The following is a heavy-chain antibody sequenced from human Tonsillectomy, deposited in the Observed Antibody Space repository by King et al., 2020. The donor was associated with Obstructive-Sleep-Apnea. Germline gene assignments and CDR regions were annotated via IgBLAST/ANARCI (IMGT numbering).Heavy chain of an antibody. D-gene: IGHD6-13*01. CDR1: GFTVSSNY. Sequence: VQLVESGGGLVQPGGSLRLSCAASGFTVSSNYMSWVRQAPGKGLEWVSVIYSGGSTYYADSVKGRFTISRDNSKNTLYLQMNSLRAEDTAVYYCARVGEQQLHGWFDPWGQGTLVTVSS. V-gene: IGHV3-66*01. CDR2: IYSGGST. CDR3: ARVGEQQLHGWFDP. J-gene: IGHJ5*02.